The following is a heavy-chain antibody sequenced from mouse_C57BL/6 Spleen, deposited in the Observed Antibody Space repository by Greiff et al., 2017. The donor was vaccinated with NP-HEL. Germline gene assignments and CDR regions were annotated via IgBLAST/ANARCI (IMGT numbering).Heavy chain of an antibody. D-gene: IGHD2-5*01. Sequence: VQLQQPGAELVMPGASVKLSCKASGYTFTSYWMHWVKQRPGQGLEWIGEIDPSDSYTNYNQKFKGKSTLTVDKSSSTAYMQLSSLTSEDSAVYYCARRGRSNYYFDYWGQGTTLTVSS. J-gene: IGHJ2*01. V-gene: IGHV1-69*01. CDR3: ARRGRSNYYFDY. CDR1: GYTFTSYW. CDR2: IDPSDSYT.